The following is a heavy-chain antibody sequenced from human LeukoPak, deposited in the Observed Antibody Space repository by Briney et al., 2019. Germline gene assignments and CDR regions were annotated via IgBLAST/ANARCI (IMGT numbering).Heavy chain of an antibody. V-gene: IGHV6-1*01. Sequence: SQTLSLTCAISGDSVSSNSAAWNWIRQSPSRGLEWLGRTYYRSKWYNDYAVSVKSRITINPDTSKNQFSLQLNSVTPEDTAVYYCAREYSGGKQQLVRGWFDPWGQGTLVTVSS. J-gene: IGHJ5*02. CDR1: GDSVSSNSAA. D-gene: IGHD6-13*01. CDR3: AREYSGGKQQLVRGWFDP. CDR2: TYYRSKWYN.